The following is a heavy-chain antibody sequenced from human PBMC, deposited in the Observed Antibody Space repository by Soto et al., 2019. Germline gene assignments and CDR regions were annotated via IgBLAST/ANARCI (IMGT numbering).Heavy chain of an antibody. CDR1: EFTFSSYA. Sequence: QVQLVESGGGVVQPGRSLRLSCAASEFTFSSYAMHWVRQAPGKGLEWVAVISYDGSNKYYADSVKGRFTISRDNSKNTLYLQMNSLRAEDTAVYYCARSPGYGLYYFDYWGQGTLVTVSS. CDR2: ISYDGSNK. D-gene: IGHD2-8*01. CDR3: ARSPGYGLYYFDY. V-gene: IGHV3-30-3*01. J-gene: IGHJ4*02.